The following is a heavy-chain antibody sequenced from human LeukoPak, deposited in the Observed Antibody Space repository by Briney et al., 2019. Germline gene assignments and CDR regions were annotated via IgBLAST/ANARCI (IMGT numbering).Heavy chain of an antibody. CDR2: INPNSGGT. D-gene: IGHD6-13*01. J-gene: IGHJ3*02. CDR1: GYTFSAYY. V-gene: IGHV1-2*02. CDR3: ARGGYSSYAFDI. Sequence: ASVKVSCKASGYTFSAYYIHRVRQAPGQGLEWMGWINPNSGGTNYAQKFQGRVTMTEDTSTDTAYMELSSLRSEDTAVYYCARGGYSSYAFDIWGQGTMVTVSS.